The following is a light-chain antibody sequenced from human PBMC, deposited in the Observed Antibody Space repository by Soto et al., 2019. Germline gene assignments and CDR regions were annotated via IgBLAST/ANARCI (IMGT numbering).Light chain of an antibody. CDR3: CSYAGTKGNV. V-gene: IGLV2-23*01. J-gene: IGLJ1*01. CDR1: SRDVGSYNL. Sequence: QSALTQPASVSGSPGQSITISCTGTSRDVGSYNLVSWYQQHPGKAPKLMIYEGSQRPSGVSNRFSGSKSGNTASLTISGLQAEDEADYYCCSYAGTKGNVFGIGTKLTVL. CDR2: EGS.